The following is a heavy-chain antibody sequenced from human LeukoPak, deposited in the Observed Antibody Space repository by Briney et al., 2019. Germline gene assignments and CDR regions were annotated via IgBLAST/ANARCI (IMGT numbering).Heavy chain of an antibody. V-gene: IGHV4-39*01. CDR1: SDPISRSSYY. CDR2: IYYSGST. J-gene: IGHJ4*02. Sequence: SDTLSLTCTLSSDPISRSSYYWGLIRQPPGKALEWSGTIYYSGSTYYNPSFQSRVTISVDRSKNQFSLKLTSVTAADTAVYYCARQPQNRHFDYWGRGTLVTVSS. D-gene: IGHD3-16*02. CDR3: ARQPQNRHFDY.